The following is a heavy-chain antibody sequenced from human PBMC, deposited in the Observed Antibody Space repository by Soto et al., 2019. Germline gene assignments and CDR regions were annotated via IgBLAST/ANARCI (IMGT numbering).Heavy chain of an antibody. D-gene: IGHD2-8*01. CDR1: GGSIISYY. CDR2: IYYSGST. V-gene: IGHV4-59*01. Sequence: SETLSLTCTVSGGSIISYYWSWILQPPWKGLEWIGYIYYSGSTNYNPSLKSRVTISVDTSKNQFSLKLSSVTAADTAVYYCARDIMGTNYYYYDMDVWGQGTTVTVSS. J-gene: IGHJ6*02. CDR3: ARDIMGTNYYYYDMDV.